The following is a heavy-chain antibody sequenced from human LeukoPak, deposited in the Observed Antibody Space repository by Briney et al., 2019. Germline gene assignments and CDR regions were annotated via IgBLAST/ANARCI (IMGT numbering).Heavy chain of an antibody. J-gene: IGHJ4*02. CDR1: GFTFSSYE. Sequence: GGSLRLSCAASGFTFSSYEMNWVRQAPGKGPEWVSYISSSGSNIYYADSVKGRFTIPRDNAKNSLYLQMNSLRAEDTAVYYCARGAGGNYYARWGQGTLVTVSS. D-gene: IGHD1-26*01. CDR2: ISSSGSNI. V-gene: IGHV3-48*03. CDR3: ARGAGGNYYAR.